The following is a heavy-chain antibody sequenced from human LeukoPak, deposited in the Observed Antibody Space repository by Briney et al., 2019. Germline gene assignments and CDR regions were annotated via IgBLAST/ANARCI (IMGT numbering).Heavy chain of an antibody. Sequence: GGSLRLSCAASGFTFSSYGMSWVRQAPGKGLEWVSAISGSGGSTYYADSVKGRFTISRDNSKNTLYLQMNNLRAEDTAVYYCAKQTGWNYYYYYYMDVWGKGTTVTISS. CDR2: ISGSGGST. CDR1: GFTFSSYG. J-gene: IGHJ6*03. CDR3: AKQTGWNYYYYYYMDV. V-gene: IGHV3-23*01. D-gene: IGHD6-19*01.